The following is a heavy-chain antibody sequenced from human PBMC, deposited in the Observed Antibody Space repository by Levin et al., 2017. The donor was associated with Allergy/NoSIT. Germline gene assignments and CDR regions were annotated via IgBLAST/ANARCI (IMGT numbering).Heavy chain of an antibody. CDR1: GFTFDDYA. J-gene: IGHJ2*01. CDR2: ISWNSGSI. CDR3: AKDDYGYYFDL. V-gene: IGHV3-9*01. D-gene: IGHD4-17*01. Sequence: PGGSLRLSCAASGFTFDDYAMHWVRQAPGKGLEWVSGISWNSGSIGYADSVKGRFTISRDNAKNSLYLQMNSLRAEDTALYYCAKDDYGYYFDLWGRGTLVTVSS.